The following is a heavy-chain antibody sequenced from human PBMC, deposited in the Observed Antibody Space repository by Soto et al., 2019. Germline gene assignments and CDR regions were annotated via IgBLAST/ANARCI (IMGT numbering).Heavy chain of an antibody. CDR1: GFTFTSSA. CDR3: AAEKTYYYDSSGYHDAFDI. CDR2: IVVGSGNT. V-gene: IGHV1-58*01. J-gene: IGHJ3*02. D-gene: IGHD3-22*01. Sequence: SVQVSCQASGFTFTSSAVQLLRQARVQRLKWIGWIVVGSGNTNYAQKFQERVTITRDMSTSTAYMELSSLRSEDTAVYYCAAEKTYYYDSSGYHDAFDIWGQGTMVTVSS.